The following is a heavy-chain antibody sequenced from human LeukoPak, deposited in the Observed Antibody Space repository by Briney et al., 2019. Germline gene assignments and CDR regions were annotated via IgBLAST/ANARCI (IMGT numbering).Heavy chain of an antibody. Sequence: PGGSLRLSCAASGFTFSYAWMSWVRQAPGKGLEWVGRIKSKVDGVTTDYAAPVKGRFTISRDDSKNTLYLQMNSLKTEDTAVYYCTTDLQSGRYAHNGRWGQGTLVTVSS. V-gene: IGHV3-15*01. CDR1: GFTFSYAW. D-gene: IGHD1-26*01. J-gene: IGHJ4*02. CDR3: TTDLQSGRYAHNGR. CDR2: IKSKVDGVTT.